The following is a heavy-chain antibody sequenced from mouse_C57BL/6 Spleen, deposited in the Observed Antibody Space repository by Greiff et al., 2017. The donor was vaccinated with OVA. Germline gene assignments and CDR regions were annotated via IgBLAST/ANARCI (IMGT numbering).Heavy chain of an antibody. CDR1: GFTIKDDY. CDR2: IDPENGDT. V-gene: IGHV14-4*01. D-gene: IGHD2-4*01. Sequence: VQLQQSGAELVRPGASVKLSCTASGFTIKDDYMHWVKQRPEQGLEWIGWIDPENGDTEYASKFQGKATITADTSSNTAYLQLSSLTSEDTAVYYCTTGDYDDYWGQGTTLTVSS. J-gene: IGHJ2*01. CDR3: TTGDYDDY.